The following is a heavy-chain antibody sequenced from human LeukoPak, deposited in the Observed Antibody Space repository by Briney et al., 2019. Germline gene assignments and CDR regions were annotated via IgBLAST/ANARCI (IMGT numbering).Heavy chain of an antibody. J-gene: IGHJ4*02. CDR1: GGSISSSS. V-gene: IGHV3-21*01. D-gene: IGHD6-6*01. Sequence: PSETVSLTCTVSGGSISSSSYYWGWIRQPPGKGLEWVSSISSSSTYIYYADSVKGRFTISRDNAKNSLYLQMNSLRAEDTAVYYCARDPWGSSSYWGQGHLGTVSS. CDR2: ISSSSTYI. CDR3: ARDPWGSSSY.